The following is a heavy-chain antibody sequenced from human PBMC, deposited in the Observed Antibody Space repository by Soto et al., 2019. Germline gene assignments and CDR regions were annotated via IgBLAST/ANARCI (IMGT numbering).Heavy chain of an antibody. V-gene: IGHV4-30-4*01. J-gene: IGHJ4*02. CDR3: ARGNILTASYPTFDS. CDR2: IYYSGSS. CDR1: GGSLNSADYY. D-gene: IGHD2-21*02. Sequence: SETLSLTCTVSGGSLNSADYYWSWIRQPPGKGLEWIGYIYYSGSSYYNPSLKSRVSISEDTSKNQFSLKLTSVTAADTAVYYCARGNILTASYPTFDSWGQGTLVTAPQ.